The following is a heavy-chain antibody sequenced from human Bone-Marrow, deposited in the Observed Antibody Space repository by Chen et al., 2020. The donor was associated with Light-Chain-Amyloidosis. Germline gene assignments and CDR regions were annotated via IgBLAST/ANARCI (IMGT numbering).Heavy chain of an antibody. D-gene: IGHD2-2*01. CDR2: ISGSGGDT. CDR1: GFTFSGYV. Sequence: EVHLVDSGGGSVQPGGSLRLSCVASGFTFSGYVMSWVRQAPGKGLEWVSSISGSGGDTYYADSVKGRFIISRDNSKSTLYLQMSSLRADDTAVYHCAKDDVCSRPGCIVDAFESWGQGTMVTVSS. V-gene: IGHV3-23*04. CDR3: AKDDVCSRPGCIVDAFES. J-gene: IGHJ3*01.